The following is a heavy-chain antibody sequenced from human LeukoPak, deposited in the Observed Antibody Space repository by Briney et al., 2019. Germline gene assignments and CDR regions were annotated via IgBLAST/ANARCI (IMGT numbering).Heavy chain of an antibody. CDR2: ISGSGGSA. D-gene: IGHD3-22*01. Sequence: GGSLRLSCAASGFTLSSYAMSWVRQAPGKGLEWVSAISGSGGSAYYADSVKGRFTISRDNSKNTLYLQMNSLRAKDTAVYYCAKDWNYYDSSGSFDYWGQGTLVTVSS. J-gene: IGHJ4*02. V-gene: IGHV3-23*01. CDR1: GFTLSSYA. CDR3: AKDWNYYDSSGSFDY.